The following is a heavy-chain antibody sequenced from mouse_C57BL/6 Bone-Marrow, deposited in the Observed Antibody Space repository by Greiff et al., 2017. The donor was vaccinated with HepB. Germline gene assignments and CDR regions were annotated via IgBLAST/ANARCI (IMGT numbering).Heavy chain of an antibody. CDR1: GFTFSSYA. D-gene: IGHD2-3*01. CDR3: ARDLGWLLPYAMDY. V-gene: IGHV5-4*01. J-gene: IGHJ4*01. CDR2: ISDGGSYT. Sequence: EVHLVESGGGLVKPGGSLKLSCAASGFTFSSYAMSWVRQTPEKRLEWVATISDGGSYTYYPDNVKGRFTISRDNAKNNLYLQMSHLKSEDTAMYYCARDLGWLLPYAMDYWGQGTSVTVSS.